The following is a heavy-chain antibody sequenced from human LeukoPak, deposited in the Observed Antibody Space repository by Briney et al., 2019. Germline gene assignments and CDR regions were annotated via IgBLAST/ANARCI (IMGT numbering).Heavy chain of an antibody. Sequence: ASVKVSCKASGYTFTGYYMHWVRQAPGQGLEWMGWINPNSGGTNYAQKFQGRVTMTRDTSISTAYMELSRLRSDDTAVYYCARDVRAAGSSSTSCYDIWGQGTMVTVSS. CDR1: GYTFTGYY. J-gene: IGHJ3*02. CDR2: INPNSGGT. V-gene: IGHV1-2*02. D-gene: IGHD2-2*01. CDR3: ARDVRAAGSSSTSCYDI.